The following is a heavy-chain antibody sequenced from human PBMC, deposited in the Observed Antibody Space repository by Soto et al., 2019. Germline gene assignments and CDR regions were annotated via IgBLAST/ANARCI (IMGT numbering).Heavy chain of an antibody. CDR3: ARLGGDIVVVVAALKPYYYYYGMDV. Sequence: VASVKVSCKASGYTFTSYGISWVRQAPGQGLEWMGWISAYNGNTNYAQKLQGRVTMTTDTSTSTAYMELRSLRSDDTAVYYCARLGGDIVVVVAALKPYYYYYGMDVWGQGTTVTVSS. D-gene: IGHD2-15*01. CDR1: GYTFTSYG. V-gene: IGHV1-18*04. CDR2: ISAYNGNT. J-gene: IGHJ6*02.